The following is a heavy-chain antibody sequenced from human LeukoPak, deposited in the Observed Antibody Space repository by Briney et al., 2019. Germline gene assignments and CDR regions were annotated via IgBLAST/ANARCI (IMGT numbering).Heavy chain of an antibody. Sequence: GGSLRLSCAASGFSFSSWDMNWVRQAPGKGREWGSSITTRSSYIYYADSVKGRFTISRDNAKNSLYLQMNSLRAEDTAVYYCAELGITMIGGVWGKGTTVTISS. D-gene: IGHD3-10*02. CDR2: ITTRSSYI. CDR1: GFSFSSWD. CDR3: AELGITMIGGV. V-gene: IGHV3-21*01. J-gene: IGHJ6*04.